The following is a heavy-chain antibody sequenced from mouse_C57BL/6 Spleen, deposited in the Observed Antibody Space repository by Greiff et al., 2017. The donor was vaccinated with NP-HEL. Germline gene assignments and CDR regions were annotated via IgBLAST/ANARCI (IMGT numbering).Heavy chain of an antibody. D-gene: IGHD1-1*01. J-gene: IGHJ3*01. Sequence: DVKLVESGGGLVQPGGSLSLSCAASGFTFTDYYMSWVRQPPGKALEWLGFIRNKANGYTTEYSASVKGRFTISRDNSQSILYLQMNALRAEDSATYYCARSEYGSRRPWFAYWGQGTLVTVSA. CDR2: IRNKANGYTT. CDR1: GFTFTDYY. V-gene: IGHV7-3*01. CDR3: ARSEYGSRRPWFAY.